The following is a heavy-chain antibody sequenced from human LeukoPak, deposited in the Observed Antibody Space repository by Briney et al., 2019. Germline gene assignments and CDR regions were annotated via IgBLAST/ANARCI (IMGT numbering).Heavy chain of an antibody. CDR2: ISWNSGSI. V-gene: IGHV3-9*01. CDR3: AFNPY. CDR1: GFTFDDYA. J-gene: IGHJ4*02. Sequence: GGSLRLSCAASGFTFDDYAMHWVRQAPGKGLEWVSGISWNSGSIGYADSVKGRFTISRDNAKNSLYLQMNSLRAEDTALYYCAFNPYWGQGTLVTVSS.